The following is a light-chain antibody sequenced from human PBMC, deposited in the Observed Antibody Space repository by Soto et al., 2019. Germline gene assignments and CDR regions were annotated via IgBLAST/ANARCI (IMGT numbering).Light chain of an antibody. Sequence: SALTQPPSASGSPGQSVTISCTGTSSDVGGYNYVSWCQQHPGKAPKLMIYEVSKRPSGVPDRFSGSKSGNTASLTVSGLQAEDEADYYCSSYAGSNKVFGGGTKLTVL. CDR1: SSDVGGYNY. CDR2: EVS. J-gene: IGLJ2*01. CDR3: SSYAGSNKV. V-gene: IGLV2-8*01.